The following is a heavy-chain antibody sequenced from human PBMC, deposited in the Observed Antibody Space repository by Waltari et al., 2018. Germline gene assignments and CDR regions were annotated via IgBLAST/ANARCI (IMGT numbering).Heavy chain of an antibody. J-gene: IGHJ4*02. D-gene: IGHD3-10*01. Sequence: EVQLVESGGGLVQPGGSLRLSCAASGFTFSSYWMSWVRQAPGKGLEWVANIKQDGSGKYYVDSVKGRFTISRDNAKNSLYLQMNSLRAEDTAVYYCARDKVVRGVIPDYWGQGTLVTVSS. CDR3: ARDKVVRGVIPDY. V-gene: IGHV3-7*01. CDR1: GFTFSSYW. CDR2: IKQDGSGK.